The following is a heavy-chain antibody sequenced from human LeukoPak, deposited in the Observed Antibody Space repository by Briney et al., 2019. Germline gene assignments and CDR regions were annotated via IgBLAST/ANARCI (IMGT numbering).Heavy chain of an antibody. V-gene: IGHV4-30-4*01. CDR1: GGSISSGDYY. D-gene: IGHD3-22*01. CDR2: IYYSGST. Sequence: SETLSLTCTVSGGSISSGDYYWSWIRQPPGKGLEWIGYIYYSGSTYYNPSLKSRVTISADTSKNQFSLKLSSVTAADTAVYYCARVDGGYYSNWFDPWGQGTLVTVSS. J-gene: IGHJ5*02. CDR3: ARVDGGYYSNWFDP.